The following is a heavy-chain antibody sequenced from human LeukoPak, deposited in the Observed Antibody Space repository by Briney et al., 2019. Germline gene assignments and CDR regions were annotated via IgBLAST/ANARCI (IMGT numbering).Heavy chain of an antibody. V-gene: IGHV1-2*02. J-gene: IGHJ4*02. CDR3: ARRPDYGDPSDY. CDR1: VYTFTDYY. D-gene: IGHD4-17*01. Sequence: ASVKVSCKASVYTFTDYYMHWVRQAPGQGLEWMGWINPNSDGTNYAQKFQGRVTMTRDTSISTAYMELSRLRSDDTAVYYCARRPDYGDPSDYWGQGTLVTVSS. CDR2: INPNSDGT.